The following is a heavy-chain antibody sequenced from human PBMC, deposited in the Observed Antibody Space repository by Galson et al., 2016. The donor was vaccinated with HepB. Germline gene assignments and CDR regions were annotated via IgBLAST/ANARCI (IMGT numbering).Heavy chain of an antibody. CDR3: ARDLSGPDH. CDR2: IEGDGTSP. CDR1: GFTFRNHQ. V-gene: IGHV3-74*01. J-gene: IGHJ4*02. Sequence: SLRLSCAVSGFTFRNHQMHWIRQVPGKGLMWVARIEGDGTSPIYAASVKGRFTISSDSAENTVYLQMNRLRAEDTALYYCARDLSGPDHWGQGILVTVSP.